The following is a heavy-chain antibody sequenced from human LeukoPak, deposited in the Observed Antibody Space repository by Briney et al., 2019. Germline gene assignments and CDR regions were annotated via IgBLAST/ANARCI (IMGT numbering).Heavy chain of an antibody. Sequence: GGSLRLSCGASGFTFSHFWMTWVRQAPGQGLEWVANIKEDGTQTYYVDAVKGRFTISRDDAKSSVYLQMNSLISEDTAVYYCVRAGWELDYWGQGILVTVSS. D-gene: IGHD1-26*01. J-gene: IGHJ4*02. CDR2: IKEDGTQT. CDR3: VRAGWELDY. CDR1: GFTFSHFW. V-gene: IGHV3-7*01.